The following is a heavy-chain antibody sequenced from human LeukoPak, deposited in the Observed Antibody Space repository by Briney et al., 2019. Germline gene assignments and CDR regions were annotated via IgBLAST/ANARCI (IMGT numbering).Heavy chain of an antibody. CDR1: GGSISSYY. D-gene: IGHD2-2*02. J-gene: IGHJ4*02. CDR2: IYYSGST. CDR3: ARVVSDCGGARCYKGYLDY. V-gene: IGHV4-59*12. Sequence: PSETLSLTCTVSGGSISSYYWSWLRPPPGKGLEWIGYIYYSGSTNYNPSLKSPVTISVDTSKNQFSLQLSSVTAADTAVYYCARVVSDCGGARCYKGYLDYWGQGTLVTVSS.